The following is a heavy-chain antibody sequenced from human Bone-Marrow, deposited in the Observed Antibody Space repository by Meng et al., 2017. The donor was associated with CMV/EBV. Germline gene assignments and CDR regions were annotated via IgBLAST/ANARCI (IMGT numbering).Heavy chain of an antibody. D-gene: IGHD2-21*01. Sequence: GGSPRRSCAASGFSFSGYGMHWVRQAPGKGLGWVAFIRYDGSNKYYADSVKGRFTISRNNSKNTLYLQMNSLRADDTAVYYCAGASVIALVYWGQGTLVTVSS. CDR1: GFSFSGYG. CDR2: IRYDGSNK. CDR3: AGASVIALVY. J-gene: IGHJ4*02. V-gene: IGHV3-30*02.